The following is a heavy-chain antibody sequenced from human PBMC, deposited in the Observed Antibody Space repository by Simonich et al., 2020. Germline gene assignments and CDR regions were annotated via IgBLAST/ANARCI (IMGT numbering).Heavy chain of an antibody. CDR3: ARVPPTSGSYYYYYYYMDV. CDR2: INPKRGGT. J-gene: IGHJ6*03. Sequence: QVQLVQSGAEVKKPGASVKVSCKASGYTFTGYYMHWVRQAPGQGLEWMGWINPKRGGTNYAQKFQGRVTMTRDTSISTAYMELSRLRSDDTAVYYCARVPPTSGSYYYYYYYMDVWGKGTTVTVSS. V-gene: IGHV1-2*02. D-gene: IGHD1-26*01. CDR1: GYTFTGYY.